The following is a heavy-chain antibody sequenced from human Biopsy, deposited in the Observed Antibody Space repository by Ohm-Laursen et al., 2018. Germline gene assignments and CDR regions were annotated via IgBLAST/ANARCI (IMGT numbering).Heavy chain of an antibody. V-gene: IGHV1-69*06. D-gene: IGHD3-9*01. Sequence: SSVKVFCNSPEGTFSNYGVNWVRQAPGQGPEWLGGNIPILGTGNYAQKFQGRVTVAADTSTSTATMELRSLRSDDTAVYYCATKLTGYFHHWGQGTLVIVSS. CDR1: EGTFSNYG. CDR3: ATKLTGYFHH. CDR2: NIPILGTG. J-gene: IGHJ1*01.